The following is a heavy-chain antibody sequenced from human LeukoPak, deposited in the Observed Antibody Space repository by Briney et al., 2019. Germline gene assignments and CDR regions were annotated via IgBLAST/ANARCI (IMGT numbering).Heavy chain of an antibody. Sequence: KPGGSLRLSCAASGFIFSTYSVNWVRQAPGKGLEWVSSISSTGSYMYYGDSVKGRLTMSRDNAKNSLYLQMNSLRAEDTAVYYCAELGITMIGGVWGKGTTVTISS. CDR3: AELGITMIGGV. D-gene: IGHD3-10*02. CDR1: GFIFSTYS. J-gene: IGHJ6*04. CDR2: ISSTGSYM. V-gene: IGHV3-21*01.